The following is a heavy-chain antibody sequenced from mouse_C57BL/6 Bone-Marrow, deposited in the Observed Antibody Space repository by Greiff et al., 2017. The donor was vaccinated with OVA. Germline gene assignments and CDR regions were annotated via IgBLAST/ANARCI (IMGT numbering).Heavy chain of an antibody. J-gene: IGHJ1*03. CDR1: GYTFTSYW. D-gene: IGHD1-1*02. CDR2: IYPGNSDT. CDR3: TGRLGSHWYFDV. V-gene: IGHV1-5*01. Sequence: VQLQQSGTVLARPGASVKMSCKTSGYTFTSYWMHWVKQRPGQGLEWIGAIYPGNSDTSYNQKFKGKAKLTAVTSASTAYMELSSLTNEDSAVDYCTGRLGSHWYFDVWGTGTTVTVSS.